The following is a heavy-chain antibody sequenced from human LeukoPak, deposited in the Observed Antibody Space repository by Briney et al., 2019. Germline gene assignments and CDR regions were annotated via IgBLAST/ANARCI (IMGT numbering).Heavy chain of an antibody. CDR1: GFTLSSYA. CDR2: ISGSGGNT. J-gene: IGHJ6*02. CDR3: AKCVAGTGDYYYGMDV. V-gene: IGHV3-23*01. Sequence: GGSLRLSCAASGFTLSSYAMSWVRHAPGKGLEWVSAISGSGGNTYYADSVKGRFTISRDNSKSTLYLQMNSLRAEDTAVYYCAKCVAGTGDYYYGMDVWGQGTTVTVSS. D-gene: IGHD6-13*01.